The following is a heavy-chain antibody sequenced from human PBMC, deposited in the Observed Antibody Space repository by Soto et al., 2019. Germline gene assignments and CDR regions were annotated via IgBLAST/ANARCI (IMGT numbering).Heavy chain of an antibody. Sequence: QVQLVQSGAEVKKPGASVKVSCKASGYTFTSYGVSWVRQAPGRGLEWMGWISAYNGNTNYAQKLQGRVTMTTDTSTSTAYMELSSLRSDDTAVYYCARDRPRLRYFDWWFDPWGQGTLVTVSS. CDR1: GYTFTSYG. CDR3: ARDRPRLRYFDWWFDP. CDR2: ISAYNGNT. D-gene: IGHD3-9*01. J-gene: IGHJ5*02. V-gene: IGHV1-18*04.